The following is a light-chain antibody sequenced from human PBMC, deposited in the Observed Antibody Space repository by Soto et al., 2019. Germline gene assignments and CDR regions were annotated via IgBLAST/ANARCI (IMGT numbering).Light chain of an antibody. Sequence: DIVMTQSPDSLAVSLGERATINCKSSQTVFYSSDNNNYLAWYQQKPGQPPKLLIYWASTRESGVPDRFSGSGSGTDFTLTISSLQAEDVAVYYCQQFYNTPLTFGGGTKVEIK. J-gene: IGKJ4*02. CDR2: WAS. V-gene: IGKV4-1*01. CDR3: QQFYNTPLT. CDR1: QTVFYSSDNNNY.